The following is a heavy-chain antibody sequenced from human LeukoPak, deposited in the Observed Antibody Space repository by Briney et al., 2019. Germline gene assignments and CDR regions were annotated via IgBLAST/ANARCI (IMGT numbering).Heavy chain of an antibody. D-gene: IGHD2-15*01. J-gene: IGHJ6*03. CDR1: AFTSSSYS. CDR3: ASASEYCSGGSCYESYYYYYYMAV. Sequence: PAGSLRLSCAASAFTSSSYSMNWVRQPPGKGLEWVSSISSSSSYIYYADSVKGRFTISRDNAKNSLYLQMNSLRAEDTAVYYCASASEYCSGGSCYESYYYYYYMAVWGKGPTVTVSS. CDR2: ISSSSSYI. V-gene: IGHV3-21*01.